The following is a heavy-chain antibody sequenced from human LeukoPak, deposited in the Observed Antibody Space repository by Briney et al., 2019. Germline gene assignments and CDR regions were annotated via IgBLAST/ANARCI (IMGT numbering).Heavy chain of an antibody. V-gene: IGHV3-48*03. CDR2: ISSSGSTI. D-gene: IGHD2-15*01. J-gene: IGHJ4*02. CDR3: ARDMGVGYCSDY. CDR1: GFTFSSYE. Sequence: PGGSLRLSCATSGFTFSSYEMNWVRQAPGKGLEWVSYISSSGSTIYYADSVKGRFTISRDNAKNSLYLQMNSLRAEDTAVYYCARDMGVGYCSDYWGQGTLVTVSS.